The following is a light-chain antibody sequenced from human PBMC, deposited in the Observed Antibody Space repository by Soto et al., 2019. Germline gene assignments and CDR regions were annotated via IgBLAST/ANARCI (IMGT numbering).Light chain of an antibody. V-gene: IGKV4-1*01. J-gene: IGKJ2*01. CDR2: WAS. CDR1: QSVLYSSNNKIY. Sequence: DIVMTQSPDSLAVSLGERATINCKSSQSVLYSSNNKIYLAWYQQKPGQPPKLLIYWASTRESGVPDRFSGSGSGTDFTLTISSLQAEDVAVYYCQQYYSTFPYTFGPGTKLEIK. CDR3: QQYYSTFPYT.